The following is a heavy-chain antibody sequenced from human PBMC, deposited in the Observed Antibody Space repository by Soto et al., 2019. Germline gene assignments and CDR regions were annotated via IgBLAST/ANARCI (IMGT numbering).Heavy chain of an antibody. CDR1: GFTFSSYS. Sequence: GGSLRLSCAASGFTFSSYSMNWVRQAPGKGLEWVSSISSSSSYIYYADSVKGRFTISRDNAKNSLYLQMNSLRAEDRAGYYCARVPFPYGDYGGGVYWGQGTLDTVSS. CDR3: ARVPFPYGDYGGGVY. CDR2: ISSSSSYI. D-gene: IGHD4-17*01. V-gene: IGHV3-21*01. J-gene: IGHJ4*02.